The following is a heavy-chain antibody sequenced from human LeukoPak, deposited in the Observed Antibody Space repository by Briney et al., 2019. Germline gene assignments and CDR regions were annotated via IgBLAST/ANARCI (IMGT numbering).Heavy chain of an antibody. J-gene: IGHJ4*02. CDR2: INPNSGGT. V-gene: IGHV1-2*02. CDR1: GYTFTGYY. D-gene: IGHD3-22*01. CDR3: ARAYDNNDYFDY. Sequence: GASVRVSCKASGYTFTGYYMHWVRQAPGQGLEWMGWINPNSGGTGYAQKFQGRVTMTRDTSISTAYMELTRLRFDDTAVYYCARAYDNNDYFDYWGQGTLVTVSS.